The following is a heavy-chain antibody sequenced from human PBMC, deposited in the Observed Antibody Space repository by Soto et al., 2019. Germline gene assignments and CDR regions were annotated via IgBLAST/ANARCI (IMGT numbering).Heavy chain of an antibody. J-gene: IGHJ4*02. CDR1: GFTFSRHG. CDR2: IWYDGSNE. V-gene: IGHV3-33*01. Sequence: QVQLVESGGGVVQPGRSLSRSCATSGFTFSRHGMHCVRQATGKGLEWVASIWYDGSNETYADSVNGRFSISRDNLKNTLFLQMNSLRAEETAGYYCASYLVGLAVPAADYWGQGTLITVSS. CDR3: ASYLVGLAVPAADY. D-gene: IGHD6-19*01.